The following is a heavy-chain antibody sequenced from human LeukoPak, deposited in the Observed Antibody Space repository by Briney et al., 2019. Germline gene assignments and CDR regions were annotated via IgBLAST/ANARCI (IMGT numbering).Heavy chain of an antibody. Sequence: SETLSLTCTVSGGSISSYYWSWIRQPPGKGLEWVGYIYYSGSTYYNPSLKSRVTISVDTSKNQFSLKLSSVTAADTAVYYCARGGVPAAIRSYNWFDPWGQGTLVTVSS. CDR3: ARGGVPAAIRSYNWFDP. CDR1: GGSISSYY. D-gene: IGHD2-2*01. CDR2: IYYSGST. V-gene: IGHV4-59*08. J-gene: IGHJ5*02.